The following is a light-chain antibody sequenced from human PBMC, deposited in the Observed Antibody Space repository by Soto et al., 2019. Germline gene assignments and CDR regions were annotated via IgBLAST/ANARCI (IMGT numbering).Light chain of an antibody. CDR3: QQAFSDEWT. V-gene: IGKV1-39*01. CDR1: QSIGTF. CDR2: TSF. J-gene: IGKJ1*01. Sequence: IQMTQSPSSLSASVGPRSSITCRASQSIGTFLNGYQQKPGEAPNLLIHTSFTLYSGVPSRFSGTGSGTDFTLTISSLQPEDFATYVCQQAFSDEWTFGQGTKVDIK.